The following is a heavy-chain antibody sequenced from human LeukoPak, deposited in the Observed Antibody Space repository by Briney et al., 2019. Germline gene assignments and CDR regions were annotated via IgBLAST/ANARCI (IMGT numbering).Heavy chain of an antibody. D-gene: IGHD1-26*01. CDR1: GFSFSDYG. V-gene: IGHV3-30*02. CDR3: AKDLELAPFDY. CDR2: IRYDGTDE. J-gene: IGHJ4*02. Sequence: AGGSLRLSCTPSGFSFSDYGMHWVRQAPGKGLEWVAFIRYDGTDEHYADSVRGRFTTSRDNSKDTLYLQMNSLRPEDTAVYYCAKDLELAPFDYWGQGTLVTVSS.